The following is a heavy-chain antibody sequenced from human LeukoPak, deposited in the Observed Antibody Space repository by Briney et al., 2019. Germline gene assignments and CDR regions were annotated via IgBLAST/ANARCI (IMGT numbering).Heavy chain of an antibody. D-gene: IGHD2-2*01. V-gene: IGHV1-18*01. Sequence: VAXXKVSCKASGYTFTSYGISWVRQAPGQGLEWMGWISGYSGNTNYVQKFQGRVTMATDTSTSTVYMEPRSLRSDDTAVYYCARDIATVVHQEWGQGTLVTVSS. CDR1: GYTFTSYG. J-gene: IGHJ4*02. CDR2: ISGYSGNT. CDR3: ARDIATVVHQE.